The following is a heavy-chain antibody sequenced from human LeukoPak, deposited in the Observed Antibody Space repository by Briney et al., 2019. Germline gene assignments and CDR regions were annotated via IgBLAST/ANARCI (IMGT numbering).Heavy chain of an antibody. CDR1: GFTFSSYG. J-gene: IGHJ4*02. V-gene: IGHV3-23*01. CDR3: ARGLITMVRGVIDY. CDR2: ISGSGGST. Sequence: GGSLRLSCAASGFTFSSYGMSWVRQAPGKGLEWVSAISGSGGSTYYADSVKGRFTISRDNAKNSLYLQMNSLRAEDTAVYYCARGLITMVRGVIDYWGQGILVTVSS. D-gene: IGHD3-10*01.